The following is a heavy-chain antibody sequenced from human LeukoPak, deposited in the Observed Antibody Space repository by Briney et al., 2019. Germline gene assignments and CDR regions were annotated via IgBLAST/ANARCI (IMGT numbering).Heavy chain of an antibody. Sequence: PGGSLRLSCAASGFTFSSYSMNWLRQAPGKGLEWVSSISSSSSYIYYADSVKGRFTISRDNAKNSLYLQMNSLRAEDTAVYYCARYSDYVFPHYMDVWGKGTTVTISS. CDR3: ARYSDYVFPHYMDV. D-gene: IGHD5-12*01. CDR1: GFTFSSYS. CDR2: ISSSSSYI. J-gene: IGHJ6*03. V-gene: IGHV3-21*01.